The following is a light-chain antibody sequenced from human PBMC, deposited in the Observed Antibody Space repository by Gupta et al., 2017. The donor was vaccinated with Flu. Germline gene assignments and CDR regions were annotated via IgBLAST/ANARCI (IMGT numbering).Light chain of an antibody. V-gene: IGKV1-9*01. J-gene: IGKJ4*01. Sequence: DIQLTQSPSFLSASVGDRVTITCRASQGISRSLAWYRQKPGERPELLIYAASTLQTAVPSRFSGSGSGAEFTLTISSLQPEDFAIYYCQTFNKYPPTFGGGTRVEIK. CDR1: QGISRS. CDR2: AAS. CDR3: QTFNKYPPT.